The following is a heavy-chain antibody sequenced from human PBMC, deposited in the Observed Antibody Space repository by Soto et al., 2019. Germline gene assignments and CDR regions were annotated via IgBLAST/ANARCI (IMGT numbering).Heavy chain of an antibody. CDR3: ASGWMAAFDT. CDR1: GFTFSSYE. J-gene: IGHJ5*02. V-gene: IGHV3-48*03. D-gene: IGHD2-2*03. Sequence: GGLRLSCAASGFTFSSYEMNWVRQAPGKGLEWVSYISSSGSTIYYADSVKGRFTISVDTAKNQFSLRLNPLTAADTAVYYCASGWMAAFDTWGQGTLVTVSS. CDR2: ISSSGSTI.